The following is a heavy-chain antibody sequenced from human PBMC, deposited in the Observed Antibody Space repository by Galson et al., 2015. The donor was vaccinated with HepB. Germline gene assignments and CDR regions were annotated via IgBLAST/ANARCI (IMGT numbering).Heavy chain of an antibody. Sequence: SLRLSCAASGFTFSTYWMTWVRQAPGKGLEWVANIKQDGSEKHYVDSVKGRFTVSRDNARNSLYLQMNSLRAEDTAVYYCARHPDLSFSCSSTSCYKAWFDPWGRGTLVTVSS. D-gene: IGHD2-2*02. CDR3: ARHPDLSFSCSSTSCYKAWFDP. CDR2: IKQDGSEK. V-gene: IGHV3-7*01. J-gene: IGHJ5*02. CDR1: GFTFSTYW.